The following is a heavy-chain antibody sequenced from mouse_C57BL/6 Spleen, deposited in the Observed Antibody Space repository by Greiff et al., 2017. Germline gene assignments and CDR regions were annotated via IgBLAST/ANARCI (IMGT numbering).Heavy chain of an antibody. V-gene: IGHV5-17*01. Sequence: EVMLVESGGGLVKPGGSLKLSCAASGFTFSDYGMHWVRQAPEKGLEWVAYISSGSSTIYYADTVKGRFTISRDNAKNTLFLEMTRLRSEDTAMYDCAKEGLWFYYAMDYWGQGTSVTVSS. CDR3: AKEGLWFYYAMDY. CDR2: ISSGSSTI. CDR1: GFTFSDYG. D-gene: IGHD2-2*01. J-gene: IGHJ4*01.